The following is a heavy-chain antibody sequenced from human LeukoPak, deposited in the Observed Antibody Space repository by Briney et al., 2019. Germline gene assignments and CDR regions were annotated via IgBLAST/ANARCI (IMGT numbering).Heavy chain of an antibody. CDR3: ARRVARTGIYAFDI. D-gene: IGHD1-1*01. CDR2: IYHSGST. CDR1: GGSISSGGYY. J-gene: IGHJ3*02. Sequence: SQTLSLTCTVSGGSISSGGYYWSWIRQPPGKGLEWIGYIYHSGSTYYNPSLKSRVTMSVDTSKIQFSLKLSSVTAADTAVYYCARRVARTGIYAFDIWGQGTMVTVSS. V-gene: IGHV4-30-2*02.